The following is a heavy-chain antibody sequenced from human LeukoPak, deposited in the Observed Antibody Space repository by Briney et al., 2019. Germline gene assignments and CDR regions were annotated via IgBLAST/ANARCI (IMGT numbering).Heavy chain of an antibody. CDR1: GGSFSGYY. Sequence: SETLSLTCTVYGGSFSGYYWSWIRQPPGKGLEWIGEINHSGSTNYNPSLKSRVTISVDTSKNQFSLKLSSVTAADTAVYYCARHPRITMVRGASYYFDYWGQGTLVTVSS. D-gene: IGHD3-10*01. V-gene: IGHV4-34*01. J-gene: IGHJ4*02. CDR3: ARHPRITMVRGASYYFDY. CDR2: INHSGST.